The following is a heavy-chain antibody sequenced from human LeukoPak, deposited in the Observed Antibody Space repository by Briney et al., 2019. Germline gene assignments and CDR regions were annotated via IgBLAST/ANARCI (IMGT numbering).Heavy chain of an antibody. J-gene: IGHJ4*02. Sequence: GGSLRLSCAASGFTVSSNYMSWVRQAPGKGLEWVSVIYSGGSTYYADSVKGRFTISRDNSKNTLYLQMNSLRAEDTAVYYCARGRRGGDTRPFDYWGQGTLVTVSS. CDR1: GFTVSSNY. CDR2: IYSGGST. CDR3: ARGRRGGDTRPFDY. V-gene: IGHV3-66*01. D-gene: IGHD3-10*01.